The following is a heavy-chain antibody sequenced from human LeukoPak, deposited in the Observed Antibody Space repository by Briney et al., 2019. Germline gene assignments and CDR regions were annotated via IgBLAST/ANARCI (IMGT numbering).Heavy chain of an antibody. J-gene: IGHJ4*02. V-gene: IGHV1-46*01. D-gene: IGHD1-14*01. CDR2: INPNGGTT. CDR1: GYTFTSYY. CDR3: ARGVARQTTRKFDY. Sequence: ASVKVSCKASGYTFTSYYMHWVRQAPGQGLEWVGAINPNGGTTSYAQKFQGRVTMTRDTSTSTVYMELSSLKSEDTAVYYCARGVARQTTRKFDYWGQGTLVTVSS.